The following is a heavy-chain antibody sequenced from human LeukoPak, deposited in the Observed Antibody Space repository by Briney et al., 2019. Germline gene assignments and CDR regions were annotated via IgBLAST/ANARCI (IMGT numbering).Heavy chain of an antibody. Sequence: GGSLRLSCAASGLTFSRSGMHWVRQAPGKGLVWVSRIKSDGSSTTYADSVKGRFTVSRDNAKNTLYLQMNSLIAEDTAVYYCANDLSYGMDVWGQGTTVTVSS. CDR2: IKSDGSST. CDR3: ANDLSYGMDV. CDR1: GLTFSRSG. D-gene: IGHD2-21*02. V-gene: IGHV3-74*01. J-gene: IGHJ6*01.